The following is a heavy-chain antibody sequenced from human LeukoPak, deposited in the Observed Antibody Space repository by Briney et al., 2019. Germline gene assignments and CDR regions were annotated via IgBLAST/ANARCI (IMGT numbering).Heavy chain of an antibody. CDR3: ARGFYDILIGKGYFDS. Sequence: PSETLSLTCTVSGGSISSSSYYWGWIRQPPGKGLEWLGSIYYSGSTYYNPSLKSRVTISVDTSKNQFSLKLSSVTAADTAVYYCARGFYDILIGKGYFDSWGQGNLVTVSS. V-gene: IGHV4-39*07. CDR1: GGSISSSSYY. CDR2: IYYSGST. J-gene: IGHJ4*02. D-gene: IGHD3-9*01.